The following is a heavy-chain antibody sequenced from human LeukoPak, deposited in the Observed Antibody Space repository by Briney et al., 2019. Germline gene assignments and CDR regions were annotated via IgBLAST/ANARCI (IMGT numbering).Heavy chain of an antibody. J-gene: IGHJ4*02. D-gene: IGHD2-21*01. V-gene: IGHV4-4*02. CDR3: ARELLNAPTPGAY. CDR1: IDXTNGNY. Sequence: SETLSLTCAVSIDXTNGNYWSWVRQSPGKGLQWIGEVHRSGSTNYKPSLKRRVTISIDRSKDQISLDLTSVTAADTAVYYCARELLNAPTPGAYWGQGILVTVPS. CDR2: VHRSGST.